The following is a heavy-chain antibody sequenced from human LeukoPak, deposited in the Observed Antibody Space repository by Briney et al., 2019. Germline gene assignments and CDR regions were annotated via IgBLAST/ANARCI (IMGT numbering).Heavy chain of an antibody. CDR2: ISGSGGST. CDR1: GFTFSTYG. D-gene: IGHD3-10*02. V-gene: IGHV3-23*01. Sequence: GGSLRLSCAASGFTFSTYGMSWVRQAPGKGLEWASAISGSGGSTYYADSVKGRFTISRDNSKNTLYLQMNSLRAEDTAVYYCAKHGLGSGSYPDYWGQGTLVTVSS. J-gene: IGHJ4*02. CDR3: AKHGLGSGSYPDY.